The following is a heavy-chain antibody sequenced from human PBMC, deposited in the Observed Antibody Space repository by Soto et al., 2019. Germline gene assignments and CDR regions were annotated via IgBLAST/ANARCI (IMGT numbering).Heavy chain of an antibody. CDR1: RFTFCDFA. CDR3: AKDAVPYNGKWDWFDS. D-gene: IGHD1-20*01. CDR2: IGGGGTDT. J-gene: IGHJ5*01. V-gene: IGHV3-23*01. Sequence: DVQLLESGGGLVQPGGSLTLSCAASRFTFCDFAMSWVRQAPGKGLEWVSSIGGGGTDTYYADSVKGRFTISRDNSKNTLYLQMDSLRDEDTAVYYCAKDAVPYNGKWDWFDSWGQGTLVIVSS.